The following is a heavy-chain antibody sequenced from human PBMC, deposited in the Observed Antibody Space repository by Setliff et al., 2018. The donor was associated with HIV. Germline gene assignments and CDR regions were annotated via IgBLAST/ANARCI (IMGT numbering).Heavy chain of an antibody. CDR1: GFTFSSYS. CDR2: ISSSSSYI. V-gene: IGHV3-21*04. Sequence: GGSLRLSCAASGFTFSSYSMNWVRQAPGKGLEWVSSISSSSSYIYYADSVKGRFTISRDNAKNSLYLQMNSLGAEDTAVYYCAKDGYSDYLNSYFDYWGQGTLVTVSS. CDR3: AKDGYSDYLNSYFDY. J-gene: IGHJ4*02. D-gene: IGHD4-17*01.